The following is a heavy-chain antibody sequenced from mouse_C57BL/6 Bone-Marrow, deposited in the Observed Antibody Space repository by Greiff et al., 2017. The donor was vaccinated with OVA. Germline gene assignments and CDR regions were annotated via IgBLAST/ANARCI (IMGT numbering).Heavy chain of an antibody. Sequence: EVQEVESGEGLVKPGGSLKLSCAASGFTFSSYAMSWVRQTPEKRLEWVAYISSGGDYIYYADTVKGRFTISRDNARNTLYLQMSSLKSEDTAMYYCTRDRLTGTWFAYWGQGTLVTVSA. CDR1: GFTFSSYA. J-gene: IGHJ3*01. CDR2: ISSGGDYI. V-gene: IGHV5-9-1*02. CDR3: TRDRLTGTWFAY. D-gene: IGHD4-1*01.